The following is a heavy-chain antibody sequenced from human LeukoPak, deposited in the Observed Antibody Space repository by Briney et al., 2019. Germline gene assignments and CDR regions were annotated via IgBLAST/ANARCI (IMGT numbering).Heavy chain of an antibody. D-gene: IGHD6-19*01. V-gene: IGHV3-21*01. J-gene: IGHJ2*01. CDR3: AKDLGGGSGCYDL. CDR1: GFTFSSYS. CDR2: ISPPSTYI. Sequence: GGSLRLSCAASGFTFSSYSMNWVRQAPGKGLEWVSSISPPSTYIYYADSVKGRFTISRDNAKNSLYLQMNSLRAEDTAVYYCAKDLGGGSGCYDLWGRGTLVTVSS.